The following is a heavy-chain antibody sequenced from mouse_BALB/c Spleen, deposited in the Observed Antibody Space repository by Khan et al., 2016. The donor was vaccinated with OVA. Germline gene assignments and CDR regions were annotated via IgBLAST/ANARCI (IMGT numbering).Heavy chain of an antibody. Sequence: QIQLVQSGPELKKPGETVKISCKASGYTFKNHGMNWVKQAPGKGLKWMGWINTYTGEPTYVEDFKGRFAFSLETSDSTAYLQINILKNEDTATYFCARPPFFANVMVYWGQGTSVTVSS. CDR1: GYTFKNHG. J-gene: IGHJ4*01. D-gene: IGHD6-1*01. V-gene: IGHV9-3-1*01. CDR2: INTYTGEP. CDR3: ARPPFFANVMVY.